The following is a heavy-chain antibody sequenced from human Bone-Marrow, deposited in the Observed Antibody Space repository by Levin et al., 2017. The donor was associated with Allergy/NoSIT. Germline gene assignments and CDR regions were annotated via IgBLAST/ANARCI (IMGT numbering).Heavy chain of an antibody. CDR1: GFTFDDYG. Sequence: PGGSLRLSCAASGFTFDDYGMSWVRQAPGKGLEWVSGINWNGGSTGYADSVKGRFTISRDNAKNSLYLQMNSLRAEDTALYYCARVKYSSGYGAFDIWGQGTMVTVSS. D-gene: IGHD6-19*01. CDR2: INWNGGST. V-gene: IGHV3-20*04. CDR3: ARVKYSSGYGAFDI. J-gene: IGHJ3*02.